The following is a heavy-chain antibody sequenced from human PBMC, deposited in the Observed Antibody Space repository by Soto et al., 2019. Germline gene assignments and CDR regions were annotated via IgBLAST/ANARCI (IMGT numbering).Heavy chain of an antibody. CDR2: ISASGGST. V-gene: IGHV3-23*01. CDR3: AKAGYSSGP. J-gene: IGHJ5*02. Sequence: GGSLRLSCAASGFSFNTNAMGWVRQAPGKGLEWVSIISASGGSTYYLDSVKGRFTVSRDNSKSTLSLQMNSLRAEDTAVYYCAKAGYSSGPWGQGTLFSLSA. D-gene: IGHD6-19*01. CDR1: GFSFNTNA.